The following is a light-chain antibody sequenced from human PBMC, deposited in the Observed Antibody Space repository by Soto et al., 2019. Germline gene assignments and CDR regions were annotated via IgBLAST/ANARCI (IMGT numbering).Light chain of an antibody. CDR1: QSVSSSY. V-gene: IGKV3-20*01. J-gene: IGKJ4*01. CDR2: GAS. Sequence: EIVLTQSPGTLSLSPWERATLSSRASQSVSSSYLAWYQQKPGQAPRLLIYGASSRATGIPDRFGGSGSGTDFTLTISRLEPEDFAVYYCEYYGTPITFGGGTKVDIK. CDR3: EYYGTPIT.